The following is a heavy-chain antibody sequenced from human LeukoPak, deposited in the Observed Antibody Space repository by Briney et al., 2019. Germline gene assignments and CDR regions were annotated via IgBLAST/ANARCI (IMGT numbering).Heavy chain of an antibody. CDR1: GYTFTSYD. Sequence: GASVKVSCKASGYTFTSYDINWVRQATGQGLEWMGWMNPNSGNTGYAQKFQGRVTITRNTSISTAYMELSSLRSEDTAVYCCARVCGGSCYPAIDAFDIWGQGTMVTVSS. D-gene: IGHD2-15*01. V-gene: IGHV1-8*03. CDR2: MNPNSGNT. J-gene: IGHJ3*02. CDR3: ARVCGGSCYPAIDAFDI.